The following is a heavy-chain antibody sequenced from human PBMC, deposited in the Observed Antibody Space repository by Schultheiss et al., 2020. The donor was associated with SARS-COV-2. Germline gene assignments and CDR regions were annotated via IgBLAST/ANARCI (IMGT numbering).Heavy chain of an antibody. V-gene: IGHV6-1*01. Sequence: SQTLSLTCAISGDSVSSDTAAWNWIRQSPSRGLEWLGRTYYRSKWYNDYAVSVKSRITINPDTSKNQFSLQLNSVTPEDTAVYYCARGLAVAGTHYYGMDVWGQGTTVTVSS. D-gene: IGHD6-19*01. CDR1: GDSVSSDTAA. CDR3: ARGLAVAGTHYYGMDV. J-gene: IGHJ6*02. CDR2: TYYRSKWYN.